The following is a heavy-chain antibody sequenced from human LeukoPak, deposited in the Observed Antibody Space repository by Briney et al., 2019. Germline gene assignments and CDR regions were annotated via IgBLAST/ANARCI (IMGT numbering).Heavy chain of an antibody. J-gene: IGHJ4*02. CDR1: GFTLSTNA. V-gene: IGHV3-23*01. Sequence: GGSLRLSCLTSGFTLSTNAMSWVRQAPGKGLEWVSAISGSGGSTYYADSVKGRFTISRDNSKNTLYLQMNSLRAEDTAVYYCAKGGPSPFFDYWGQGTLVTVSS. CDR3: AKGGPSPFFDY. CDR2: ISGSGGST.